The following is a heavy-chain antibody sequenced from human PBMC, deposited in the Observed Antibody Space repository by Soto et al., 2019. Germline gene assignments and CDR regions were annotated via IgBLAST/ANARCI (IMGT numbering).Heavy chain of an antibody. V-gene: IGHV3-23*01. J-gene: IGHJ6*02. Sequence: GGSLRLSCAASGFTFSSYAMSWVRQAPGKGPEWVSAISGSGGSTYYADSVKGRFTISRDNSKNTLYLQMNSLRAEDTAVYYCAKFGLGVAGTNYYYYGMDVWGQGTTVTVSS. CDR2: ISGSGGST. CDR3: AKFGLGVAGTNYYYYGMDV. D-gene: IGHD6-19*01. CDR1: GFTFSSYA.